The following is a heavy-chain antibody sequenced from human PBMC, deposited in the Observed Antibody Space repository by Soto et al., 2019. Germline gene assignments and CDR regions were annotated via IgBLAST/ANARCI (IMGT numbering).Heavy chain of an antibody. CDR2: IYHSGST. CDR3: ARGRMYYYDRSGYRNFVFDY. Sequence: QLQLQESGSGLVKPSQTLSLTCAVSGGSISSGGYSWSWIRQPPGKGLEWIGYIYHSGSTYYNPSLKSRVTLSVDRSKHQFSLKLSSVTAADTAVYYCARGRMYYYDRSGYRNFVFDYWGQGTLVTVSS. V-gene: IGHV4-30-2*01. D-gene: IGHD3-22*01. CDR1: GGSISSGGYS. J-gene: IGHJ4*02.